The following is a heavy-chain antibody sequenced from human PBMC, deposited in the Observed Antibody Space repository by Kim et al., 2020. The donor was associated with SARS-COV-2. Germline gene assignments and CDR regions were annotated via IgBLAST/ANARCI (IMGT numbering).Heavy chain of an antibody. CDR3: ARKGSGSGNLGYFDY. CDR2: INHSGST. CDR1: GGSFSGYY. V-gene: IGHV4-34*01. J-gene: IGHJ4*02. D-gene: IGHD3-10*01. Sequence: SETLSLTCAVYGGSFSGYYWSWIRQPPGKGLEWIGEINHSGSTNYNPSLKSRVTISVDTSKNQFSLKLSSVTAADTAVYYCARKGSGSGNLGYFDYWGQGTLVTVSS.